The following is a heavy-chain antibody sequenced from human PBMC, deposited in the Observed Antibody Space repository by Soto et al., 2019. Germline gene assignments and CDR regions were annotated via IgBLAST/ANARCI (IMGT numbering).Heavy chain of an antibody. Sequence: QVQLKESGPRLVKPSQTLSLTCTVSGASISNDDYYWSWIRQPPGKGLEWIAYISYSGSTYYTPSLKSRLSISLGPSKNEVSLTLTSVTAADTAVYYCARTKSPAPFYYASGDYERWGQGTLVAVSS. D-gene: IGHD3-22*01. CDR1: GASISNDDYY. J-gene: IGHJ4*02. V-gene: IGHV4-30-4*01. CDR3: ARTKSPAPFYYASGDYER. CDR2: ISYSGST.